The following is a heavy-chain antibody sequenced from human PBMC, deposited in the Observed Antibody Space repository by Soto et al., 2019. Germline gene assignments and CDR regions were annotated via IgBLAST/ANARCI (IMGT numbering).Heavy chain of an antibody. CDR1: GYTFTNYA. V-gene: IGHV1-3*01. J-gene: IGHJ6*02. Sequence: VASVKVSCKASGYTFTNYAIHWVRQAPGQRLEWMGGINAGNGNTKYSQKLQGRVTMTTDTSTSTAYMELRSLRSDDTAVYYCARDRVVLMVGDYYYYGMDVWGQGTTVTVSS. D-gene: IGHD2-8*01. CDR2: INAGNGNT. CDR3: ARDRVVLMVGDYYYYGMDV.